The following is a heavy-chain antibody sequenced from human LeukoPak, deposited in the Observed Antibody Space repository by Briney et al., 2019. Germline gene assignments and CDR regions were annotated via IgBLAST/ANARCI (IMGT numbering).Heavy chain of an antibody. V-gene: IGHV3-48*03. CDR1: GFTFSSYE. CDR2: ISSSGSTI. Sequence: GGSLRLSCAASGFTFSSYEMNWARQAPGKGLEWVSYISSSGSTIYYADSVKGRFTISRDNAKNSLYLQMNSLRAEDTAAYYCARGGTLEYFQYWGQGTLVSVSS. CDR3: ARGGTLEYFQY. J-gene: IGHJ1*01.